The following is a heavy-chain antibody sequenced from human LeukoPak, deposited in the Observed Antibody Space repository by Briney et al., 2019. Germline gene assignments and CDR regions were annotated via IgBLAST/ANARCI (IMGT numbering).Heavy chain of an antibody. CDR1: GFTFSNYN. Sequence: GGSLRLSCAASGFTFSNYNMNWVRQAPGKVLEWVSSISSSSSYIYYADSVKGRFTISRDNAKNSLYLQMNSLRAEDTAVYYCARDQNTVTTHDYWGQGTLVTVSS. CDR3: ARDQNTVTTHDY. J-gene: IGHJ4*02. V-gene: IGHV3-21*06. CDR2: ISSSSSYI. D-gene: IGHD4-17*01.